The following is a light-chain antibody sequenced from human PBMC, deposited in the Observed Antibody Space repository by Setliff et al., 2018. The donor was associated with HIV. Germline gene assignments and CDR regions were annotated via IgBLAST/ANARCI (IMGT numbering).Light chain of an antibody. CDR3: ATWDDSLNGRV. CDR1: SSNIGTNT. J-gene: IGLJ1*01. CDR2: SDN. V-gene: IGLV1-44*01. Sequence: QSVLTQTPSASGTPGQGVTISCSGGSSNIGTNTVNWYQKLPGTAPKLLMYSDNQRPSGVPDRFSAPKSGTSASLAISGLQSEDEADYYCATWDDSLNGRVFGTGTKVTVL.